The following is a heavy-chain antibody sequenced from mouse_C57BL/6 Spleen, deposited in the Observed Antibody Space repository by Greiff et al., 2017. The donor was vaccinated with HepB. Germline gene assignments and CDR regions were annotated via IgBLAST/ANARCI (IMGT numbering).Heavy chain of an antibody. J-gene: IGHJ4*01. CDR3: AREGHPHYYARDY. V-gene: IGHV1-64*01. Sequence: QVQLQQPGAELVKPGASVKLSCKASGYTFTSYWMHWVKQRPGQGLEWIGMIHPNSGSTNYNEKFKSKATLTVDKSSSTAYMQLSSLTSEDSAVYYCAREGHPHYYARDYWGQGTSVTVSS. CDR2: IHPNSGST. CDR1: GYTFTSYW. D-gene: IGHD3-3*01.